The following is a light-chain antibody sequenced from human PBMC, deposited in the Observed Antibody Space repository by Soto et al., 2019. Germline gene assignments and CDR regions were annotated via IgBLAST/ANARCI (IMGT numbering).Light chain of an antibody. CDR1: SSNVGGYNF. CDR2: EVY. J-gene: IGLJ2*01. V-gene: IGLV2-8*01. CDR3: SSYAGSNNFVV. Sequence: QPVLTQPPSASGSPGQSVTISCTGTSSNVGGYNFVSWYQQHPGKAPKLMVYEVYKRPSGVPDRFSGSKSGNTASLTVSGLQAEDEADYYCSSYAGSNNFVVFGGGTKLTVL.